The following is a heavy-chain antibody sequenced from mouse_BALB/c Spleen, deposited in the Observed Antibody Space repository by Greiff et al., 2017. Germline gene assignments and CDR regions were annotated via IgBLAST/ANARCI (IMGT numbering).Heavy chain of an antibody. CDR1: GYTFTSYW. J-gene: IGHJ2*01. CDR3: ARDGRPFDY. CDR2: IYPSDSYT. Sequence: VQLQQPGAELVRPGASVKLSCKASGYTFTSYWINWVKQRPGQGLEWIGNIYPSDSYTNYNQKFKDKATLTVDKSSSTAYMQLSSPTSEDSAVYYCARDGRPFDYWGQGTTLTVSS. V-gene: IGHV1-69*02.